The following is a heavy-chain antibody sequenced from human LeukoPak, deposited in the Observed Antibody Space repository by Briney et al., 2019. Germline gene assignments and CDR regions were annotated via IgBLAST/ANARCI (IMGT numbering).Heavy chain of an antibody. V-gene: IGHV1-2*04. CDR2: INPNSGGT. Sequence: GASVKVSCKASGYTFTGYYMHWVRQAPGQGLEWMGWINPNSGGTNYAQKFQGWVTMARDTSISTAYMELSRLRSDDTAVYYCARGTPYDSSGYYYWGQGTLVTVSS. CDR1: GYTFTGYY. J-gene: IGHJ4*02. CDR3: ARGTPYDSSGYYY. D-gene: IGHD3-22*01.